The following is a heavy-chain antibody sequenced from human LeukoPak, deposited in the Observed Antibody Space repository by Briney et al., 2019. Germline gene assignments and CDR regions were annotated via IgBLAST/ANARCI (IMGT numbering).Heavy chain of an antibody. CDR1: GLNFSDYY. J-gene: IGHJ6*02. D-gene: IGHD2-8*01. Sequence: GGSLRLSCVVSGLNFSDYYMSWVRQAAGKVLEWISYIRGTSTDIKIADSVKGRFTISRDNAQNTLYLQMNSLRAEDTAVYYCVRDNTNYNNYHGMDVWGQGTTVTVSS. CDR3: VRDNTNYNNYHGMDV. V-gene: IGHV3-11*05. CDR2: IRGTSTDI.